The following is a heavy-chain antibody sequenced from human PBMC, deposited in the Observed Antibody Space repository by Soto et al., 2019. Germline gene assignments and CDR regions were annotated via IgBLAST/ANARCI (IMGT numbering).Heavy chain of an antibody. CDR3: ATGYYYYGMEV. Sequence: ASLKVSCNSSGSTFTSYGIICVRQAPGQGLEWMGWISAYNGNTNYAQKLQGRVTMTTDTSTSTAYMELRSLRSDDTAVYYCATGYYYYGMEVWGQGTTVTVSS. J-gene: IGHJ6*02. CDR1: GSTFTSYG. CDR2: ISAYNGNT. V-gene: IGHV1-18*01.